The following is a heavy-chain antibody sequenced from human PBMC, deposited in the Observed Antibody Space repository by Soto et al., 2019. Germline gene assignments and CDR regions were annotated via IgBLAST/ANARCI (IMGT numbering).Heavy chain of an antibody. CDR3: ARDPVEMATIGARTFDY. Sequence: PSETLSLTCAVYGGSFSGYYWSWIRQPPGKGLEWIGEINHSGSTNYNPSLKSRVTISVDTSKNQFSLKLSSVTAADTAVYYCARDPVEMATIGARTFDYWGQGTLVTVSS. CDR1: GGSFSGYY. V-gene: IGHV4-34*01. J-gene: IGHJ4*02. D-gene: IGHD5-12*01. CDR2: INHSGST.